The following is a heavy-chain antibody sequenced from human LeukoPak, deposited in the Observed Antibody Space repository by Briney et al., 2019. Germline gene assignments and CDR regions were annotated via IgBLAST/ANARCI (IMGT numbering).Heavy chain of an antibody. Sequence: GGSLSPPCAASGFTFSSYGMHWVRPAPGKGLEWVAFIRYDGSNKYYADSVKGRFTISRDNSKNTLYLQMNSLRPEDTGLYYCATDSGPAYWGQGTLVTVSS. CDR3: ATDSGPAY. D-gene: IGHD6-19*01. J-gene: IGHJ4*02. V-gene: IGHV3-30*02. CDR1: GFTFSSYG. CDR2: IRYDGSNK.